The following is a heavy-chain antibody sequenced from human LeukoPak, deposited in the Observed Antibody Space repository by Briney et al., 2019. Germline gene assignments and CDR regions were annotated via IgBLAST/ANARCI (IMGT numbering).Heavy chain of an antibody. Sequence: GASVKVSFKASGYTFTGYYMHWVRQAPGQGPEWMGWINPNSGGTNYAQKFQGRVTMTRDTSISTAYMELSRLRSDDTAVYYCASMYSSGWYFRTNKPFDYWGQGTLVTVSS. CDR3: ASMYSSGWYFRTNKPFDY. J-gene: IGHJ4*02. CDR2: INPNSGGT. D-gene: IGHD6-19*01. V-gene: IGHV1-2*02. CDR1: GYTFTGYY.